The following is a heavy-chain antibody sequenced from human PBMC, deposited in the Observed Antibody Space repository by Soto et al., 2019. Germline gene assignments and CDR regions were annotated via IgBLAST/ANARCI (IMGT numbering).Heavy chain of an antibody. D-gene: IGHD5-18*01. CDR3: AKDRAYSSGHELFDS. V-gene: IGHV3-23*01. J-gene: IGHJ4*02. Sequence: PGGSLRLSCAAAGFTLTSYAMSWVRQAPGKGLECVSFISGGGDITYYADSVKGRFTISRDTSTNTLYLQMNSLRAEDTAVYYCAKDRAYSSGHELFDSRGPGTLVTVSS. CDR1: GFTLTSYA. CDR2: ISGGGDIT.